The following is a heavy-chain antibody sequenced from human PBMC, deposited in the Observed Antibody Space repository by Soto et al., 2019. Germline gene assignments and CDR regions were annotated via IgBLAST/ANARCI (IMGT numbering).Heavy chain of an antibody. Sequence: PGGSLRLSCAASGFTFDDYAMHWVRQAPGKGLEWVSGISWNSGSIGYADSVKGRFTISRDNAKNSLYLQMNSLRAEDTASYYCPKPLVPRAPPYYFDYWGQGTLVTVSS. V-gene: IGHV3-9*01. J-gene: IGHJ4*02. CDR3: PKPLVPRAPPYYFDY. CDR2: ISWNSGSI. D-gene: IGHD3-10*02. CDR1: GFTFDDYA.